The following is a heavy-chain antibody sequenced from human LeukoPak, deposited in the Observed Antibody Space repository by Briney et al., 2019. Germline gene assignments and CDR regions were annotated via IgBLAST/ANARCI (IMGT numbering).Heavy chain of an antibody. CDR3: ARANDWAAAGWFDP. CDR1: GYTFTGYY. J-gene: IGHJ5*02. V-gene: IGHV1-2*04. CDR2: INPNSGGT. D-gene: IGHD6-13*01. Sequence: ASVKVSCKASGYTFTGYYMHWVRQAPGQGLEWMGWINPNSGGTNYAQKFQGWVTMTRDTSICTAYMELSRLRSDDTAVYYCARANDWAAAGWFDPWGQGTLVTVSP.